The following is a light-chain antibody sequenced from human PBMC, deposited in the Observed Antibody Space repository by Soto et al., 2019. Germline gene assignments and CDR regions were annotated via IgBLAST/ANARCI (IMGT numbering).Light chain of an antibody. CDR1: QSSSSY. Sequence: DIQMTQSPSSLSASVGDRVTITCRASQSSSSYLNWYQQKPGKAPKLLIYAASSLQSGVPSRFSGSGSGTDFTLTISSLQPEDFATYYSQQSDSTPYTFGQGTKLEIK. CDR3: QQSDSTPYT. CDR2: AAS. J-gene: IGKJ2*01. V-gene: IGKV1-39*01.